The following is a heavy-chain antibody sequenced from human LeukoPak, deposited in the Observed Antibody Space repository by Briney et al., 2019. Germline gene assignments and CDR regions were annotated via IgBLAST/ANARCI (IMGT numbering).Heavy chain of an antibody. V-gene: IGHV1-69*05. CDR1: GGTFSSYA. CDR3: ARDAAADFWTAGYYFDY. Sequence: SVKVSCKASGGTFSSYAISWVRQAPGQGLEWMGGIIPIFGTANYAQKLQGRVTITTDESTSTAYMELSSLRSEDTAVYYCARDAAADFWTAGYYFDYWGQGTLVTVSP. J-gene: IGHJ4*02. D-gene: IGHD3-3*01. CDR2: IIPIFGTA.